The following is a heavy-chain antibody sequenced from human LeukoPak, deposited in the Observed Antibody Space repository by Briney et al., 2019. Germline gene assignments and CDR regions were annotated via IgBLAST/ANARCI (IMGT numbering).Heavy chain of an antibody. CDR2: IRGKGYSDPP. V-gene: IGHV3-73*01. CDR1: GFTFSDSA. CDR3: TVPQSGGNWFDP. J-gene: IGHJ5*02. D-gene: IGHD3-16*01. Sequence: GGSLRLSCAASGFTFSDSAIHWVRRASGKGLEWVGRIRGKGYSDPPAYAASVKGRFTISRDDSKSTAYLQMNSLKAEDTALYYCTVPQSGGNWFDPWGPGTLVTVSS.